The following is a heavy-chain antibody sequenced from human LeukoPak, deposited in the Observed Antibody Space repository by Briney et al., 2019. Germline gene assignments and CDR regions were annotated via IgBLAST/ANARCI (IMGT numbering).Heavy chain of an antibody. Sequence: GGSLRLSCAASIFNVITKSMSWVRQAPGKGLEWVSIIHSDGNTCYADSVKGRSTISRDTSKNTVSLQMNSLGAEDAAVYYCVSHSDPLTSYSFDYWGQGTLVTVSS. CDR2: IHSDGNT. D-gene: IGHD3-9*01. CDR3: VSHSDPLTSYSFDY. V-gene: IGHV3-53*01. CDR1: IFNVITKS. J-gene: IGHJ4*02.